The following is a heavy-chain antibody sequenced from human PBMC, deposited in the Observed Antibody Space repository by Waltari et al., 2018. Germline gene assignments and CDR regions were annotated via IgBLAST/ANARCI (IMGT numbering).Heavy chain of an antibody. CDR3: VRGSNDWIGFDY. CDR2: INTDGSGP. Sequence: EVQLVESGGGLVQPGGSLRLSCAPSGFTFSNYWMHWVRQEPGKGLLWLSRINTDGSGPHYADSAKGRFTISRDNAKNTLYLQMNSLRGEDTAVYYCVRGSNDWIGFDYWGQGALVTVSS. J-gene: IGHJ4*02. V-gene: IGHV3-74*01. CDR1: GFTFSNYW. D-gene: IGHD3-9*01.